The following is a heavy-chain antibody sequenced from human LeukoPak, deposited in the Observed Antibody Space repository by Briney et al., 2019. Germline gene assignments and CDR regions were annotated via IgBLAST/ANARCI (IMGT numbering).Heavy chain of an antibody. D-gene: IGHD1-14*01. CDR1: GYTFTSYF. CDR2: INPNSGGT. Sequence: RASVKVSCKASGYTFTSYFIHWVRQAPGQGLEWMGWINPNSGGTNYTQKFQGRVTMTRDTSISTAYLELNRLTSDDTAVYYCARVLARYGNLDYWGQGILVTVSS. V-gene: IGHV1-2*02. CDR3: ARVLARYGNLDY. J-gene: IGHJ4*02.